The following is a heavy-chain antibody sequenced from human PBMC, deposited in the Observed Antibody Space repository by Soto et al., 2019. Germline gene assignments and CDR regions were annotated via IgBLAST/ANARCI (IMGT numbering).Heavy chain of an antibody. CDR1: GFSLSTSGLG. D-gene: IGHD6-19*01. CDR3: AHRPSGWYLFDY. CDR2: IYWNDDK. Sequence: QITLKESGPTLVRPTQPLTLTCTFSGFSLSTSGLGVGWIRQPPGKALEWLALIYWNDDKRYSPSLKARLTITKDTSKNQVVLTMTNMDPVETATYYCAHRPSGWYLFDYWGQGTLVTVSS. V-gene: IGHV2-5*01. J-gene: IGHJ4*02.